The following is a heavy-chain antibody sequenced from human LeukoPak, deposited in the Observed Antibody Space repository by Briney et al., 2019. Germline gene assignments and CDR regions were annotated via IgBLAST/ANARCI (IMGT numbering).Heavy chain of an antibody. V-gene: IGHV4-39*01. Sequence: PSETLSLTCTVSGGSININSDYWGWIRQPPGKGLEWIGHVFYSGSTSYNPSLKSRVSISIDRSKSQFSLNLYSVTATDTAVYYCARYSSGTILHYWSQGTLVTVSS. CDR3: ARYSSGTILHY. CDR1: GGSININSDY. D-gene: IGHD2-2*01. CDR2: VFYSGST. J-gene: IGHJ4*02.